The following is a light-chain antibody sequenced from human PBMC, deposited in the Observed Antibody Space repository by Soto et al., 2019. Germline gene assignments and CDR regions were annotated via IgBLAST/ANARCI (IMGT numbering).Light chain of an antibody. J-gene: IGLJ1*01. CDR3: SSYAGGKNFYV. CDR1: SSDVGGYDY. V-gene: IGLV2-8*01. Sequence: QSALTQPPSASGSPGQTVTISCTGTSSDVGGYDYVSWYQQHPGPAPKLIIYEVTKRPSGVPDRFSGSKSGNTASLTVSGLQAEDEDDYHCSSYAGGKNFYVFGTGTKLTVL. CDR2: EVT.